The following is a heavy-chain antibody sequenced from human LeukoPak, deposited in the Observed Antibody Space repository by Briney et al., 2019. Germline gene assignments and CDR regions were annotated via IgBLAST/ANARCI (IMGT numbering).Heavy chain of an antibody. CDR3: ARRYCSSTSCYEAFDY. D-gene: IGHD2-2*01. V-gene: IGHV1-69*04. J-gene: IGHJ4*02. CDR1: GGTFSSYA. Sequence: SVKVSCKASGGTFSSYAISWVRQAPGQGLEWMGRIIPILGIANYEQKFQGRVTITADKSTSTAYMELSSLRSEDTAVYYCARRYCSSTSCYEAFDYWGQGTLVTVSS. CDR2: IIPILGIA.